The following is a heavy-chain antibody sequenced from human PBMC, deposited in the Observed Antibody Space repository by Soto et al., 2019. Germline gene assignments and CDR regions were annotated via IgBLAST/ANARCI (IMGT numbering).Heavy chain of an antibody. J-gene: IGHJ5*02. CDR1: GFTFSSYW. CDR2: INSDGSST. V-gene: IGHV3-74*01. D-gene: IGHD3-9*01. CDR3: ARDSTTSVLRYFDWLLGWFDP. Sequence: EVQLVESGGGLVKPGGSLRLSCAASGFTFSSYWMHWVRQAPGKGLVWVSRINSDGSSTSYADSVKGRFTISRDNAKNTLYLQMNSLRAEDTAVYYCARDSTTSVLRYFDWLLGWFDPWGQGTLVTVSS.